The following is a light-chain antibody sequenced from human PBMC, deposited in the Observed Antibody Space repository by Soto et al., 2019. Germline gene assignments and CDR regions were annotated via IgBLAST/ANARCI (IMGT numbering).Light chain of an antibody. CDR1: QSIDNS. V-gene: IGKV1D-12*01. CDR3: QQAYRFPLT. J-gene: IGKJ4*01. Sequence: VEMTQSPSSVSASVGDRVTITCRASQSIDNSLVWYQQKAGKAPQLLIYAASSLQSGVPPRFSGTRSGTEFALTVNNLQSEDFGFYFCQQAYRFPLTFGGGTKVEVK. CDR2: AAS.